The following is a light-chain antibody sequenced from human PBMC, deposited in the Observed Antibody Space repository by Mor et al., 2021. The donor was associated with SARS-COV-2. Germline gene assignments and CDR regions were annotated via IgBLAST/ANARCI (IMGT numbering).Light chain of an antibody. Sequence: QQHPGKAPKLRINDVIKRPSGVSNRFSGSKSGNTASLTISGLQAEDEADYYCSSSTPCISWVFGGGTKVTVL. J-gene: IGLJ3*02. CDR2: DVI. V-gene: IGLV2-14*04. CDR3: SSSTPCISWV.